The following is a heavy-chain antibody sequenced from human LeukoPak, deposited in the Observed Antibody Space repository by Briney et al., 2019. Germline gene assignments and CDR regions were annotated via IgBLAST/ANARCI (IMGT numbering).Heavy chain of an antibody. Sequence: ASVKVSCKASGYTFTGYYMHWARQAPGQGLEWMGGIIPIFGTANYAQKFQGRVTITADESTSTAYMELSSLRSEDTAVYYCARDCSSGWCSGDYWGQGTLVTVSS. V-gene: IGHV1-69*13. CDR2: IIPIFGTA. D-gene: IGHD6-19*01. J-gene: IGHJ4*02. CDR3: ARDCSSGWCSGDY. CDR1: GYTFTGYY.